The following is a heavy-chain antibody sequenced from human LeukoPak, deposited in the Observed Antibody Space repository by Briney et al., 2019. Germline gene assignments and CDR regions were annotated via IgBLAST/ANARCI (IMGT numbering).Heavy chain of an antibody. CDR2: IRQDESEK. Sequence: GGSLRLSCADSGFTFTSYWMSWVRQAPGKGLEWVANIRQDESEKYYVDSVKGRFSISRDNAKKSLYLQMNSLRADDTAVYYCARENVDYDFWSGYPNWFDPWGQGTLVTVSS. J-gene: IGHJ5*02. D-gene: IGHD3-3*01. CDR1: GFTFTSYW. CDR3: ARENVDYDFWSGYPNWFDP. V-gene: IGHV3-7*05.